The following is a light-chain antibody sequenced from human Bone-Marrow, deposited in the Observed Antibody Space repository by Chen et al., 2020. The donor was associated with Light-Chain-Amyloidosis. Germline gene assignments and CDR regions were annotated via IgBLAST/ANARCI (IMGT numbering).Light chain of an antibody. V-gene: IGLV3-21*02. CDR2: DDS. Sequence: SYVLTQPSSVSVPPGPTATLACGGNNIGSTSVHWYQQTPGQAPLLVVYDDSDRPSGIPERLSGSNSGNTATLTISRVEAGDEADDYCQVWDRSSDRPVFGGGTKLTVL. J-gene: IGLJ3*02. CDR1: NIGSTS. CDR3: QVWDRSSDRPV.